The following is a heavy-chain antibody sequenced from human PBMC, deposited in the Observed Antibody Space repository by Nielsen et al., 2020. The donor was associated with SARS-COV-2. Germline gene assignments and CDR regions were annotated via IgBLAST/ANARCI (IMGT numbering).Heavy chain of an antibody. J-gene: IGHJ5*02. CDR1: GFTFSKAW. CDR3: ATARYCSRTSCSAGTDMFDP. D-gene: IGHD2-2*01. CDR2: IKRTIDGGTT. V-gene: IGHV3-15*01. Sequence: GGSLRLSCVASGFTFSKAWMSWVRQAPGKGLEWVGRIKRTIDGGTTDYAAPVKDRFTISRDDSKNTMYLDMSSLRTEDTAVYYCATARYCSRTSCSAGTDMFDPWGQGTQVIVSS.